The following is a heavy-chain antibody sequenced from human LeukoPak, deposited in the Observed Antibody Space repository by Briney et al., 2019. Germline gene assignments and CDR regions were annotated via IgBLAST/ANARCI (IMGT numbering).Heavy chain of an antibody. CDR3: AGWETGTTNFDY. Sequence: SETLSLTCTVPGGSISSYYWSWIRQPPGKGLEWIGYIYYSGSTNYNPSLKSRVTISVDTSKNQFSLKLSSVTAADTAVYYCAGWETGTTNFDYWGQGTLVTVSS. V-gene: IGHV4-59*01. D-gene: IGHD1-1*01. CDR1: GGSISSYY. CDR2: IYYSGST. J-gene: IGHJ4*02.